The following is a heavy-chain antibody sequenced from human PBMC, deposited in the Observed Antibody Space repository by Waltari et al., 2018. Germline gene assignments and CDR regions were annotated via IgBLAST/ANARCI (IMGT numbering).Heavy chain of an antibody. D-gene: IGHD6-19*01. V-gene: IGHV3-53*01. Sequence: EVQLVESGGGLIQPGGSLRLSCAVSGFTVGNNYMSWVRQAPGKGLEWISLIYSGGGIHYADSVKGRFTISRDSSKNTLYLQMNSLRVEDTAAYYCARDPPGVAVSGKGWGQGTLVTVSS. CDR3: ARDPPGVAVSGKG. J-gene: IGHJ4*02. CDR1: GFTVGNNY. CDR2: IYSGGGI.